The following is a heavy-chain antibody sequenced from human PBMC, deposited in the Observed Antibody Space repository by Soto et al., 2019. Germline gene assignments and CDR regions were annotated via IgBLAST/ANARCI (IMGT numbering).Heavy chain of an antibody. CDR1: GYSFSYSG. CDR3: ARVDVSIDYSTTPFDH. Sequence: DSVKGYFKASGYSFSYSGISLVRQATEQGLEWMGWISVYNGQTNYAPKFQGRVTMTTDTATSTAYMELKRLRYDDTAVYFCARVDVSIDYSTTPFDHRGQGTLVTVSS. CDR2: ISVYNGQT. V-gene: IGHV1-18*01. J-gene: IGHJ4*02. D-gene: IGHD6-13*01.